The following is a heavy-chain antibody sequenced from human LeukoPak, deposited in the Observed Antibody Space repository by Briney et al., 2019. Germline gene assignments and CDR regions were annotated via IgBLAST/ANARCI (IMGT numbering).Heavy chain of an antibody. CDR1: GFTFNNAW. J-gene: IGHJ4*02. CDR3: ARDCRGLSGEEPCANFDY. V-gene: IGHV3-33*08. Sequence: GGSLRLSCAASGFTFNNAWMSWVRQAPGKGLERVASIWYDGSNKYYADSVKGRFTISRDNSKNTLYLQMNSLRVEDTAVYYCARDCRGLSGEEPCANFDYWGQGTLVTVSS. CDR2: IWYDGSNK. D-gene: IGHD3-10*01.